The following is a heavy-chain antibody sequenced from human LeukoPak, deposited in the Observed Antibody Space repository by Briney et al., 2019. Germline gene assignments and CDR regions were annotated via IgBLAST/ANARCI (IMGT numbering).Heavy chain of an antibody. V-gene: IGHV3-21*01. CDR3: ARARYCSSTSCYIGFDY. CDR2: ISSSSSYI. CDR1: GFTFSSYS. D-gene: IGHD2-2*02. J-gene: IGHJ4*02. Sequence: GGSLRLSCAASGFTFSSYSMNWVRQAPGKGLEWVPSISSSSSYIYYADSVKGRFTISRDNAKNSLYLQMNSLRAEDTAVYYCARARYCSSTSCYIGFDYWGQGTLVTVSS.